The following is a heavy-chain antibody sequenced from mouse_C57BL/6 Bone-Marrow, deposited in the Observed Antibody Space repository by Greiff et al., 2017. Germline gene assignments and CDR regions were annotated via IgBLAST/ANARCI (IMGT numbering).Heavy chain of an antibody. CDR3: ARPYYYGSSLYFDY. Sequence: EVNVVESGGDLVKPGGSLKLSCAASGFTFSSYGMSWVRQTPDKRLAWVATISSGGSYTYYPDSVKGRFTISSDNAKNTLYLQMSSLKSEDTAMYSCARPYYYGSSLYFDYWGQGTTLTVSS. V-gene: IGHV5-6*01. J-gene: IGHJ2*01. CDR2: ISSGGSYT. CDR1: GFTFSSYG. D-gene: IGHD1-1*01.